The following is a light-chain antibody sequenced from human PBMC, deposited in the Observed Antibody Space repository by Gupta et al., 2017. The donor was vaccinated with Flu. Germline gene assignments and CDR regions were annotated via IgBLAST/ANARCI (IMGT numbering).Light chain of an antibody. J-gene: IGKJ2*01. CDR3: QQGNYSHI. CDR1: RGVSN. Sequence: QSPATLSVSPGDRVTLSCTASRGVSNLAWYQQKPGQAPRLLIYRTSTRVVGVPARFSGSGTGTEFTLTISSLQSEDFAVYYCQQGNYSHIFGQGTKMEIK. V-gene: IGKV3-15*01. CDR2: RTS.